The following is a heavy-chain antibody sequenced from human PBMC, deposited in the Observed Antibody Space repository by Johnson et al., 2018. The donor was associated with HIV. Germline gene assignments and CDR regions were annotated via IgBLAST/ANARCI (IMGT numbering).Heavy chain of an antibody. V-gene: IGHV3-66*01. CDR2: IYSGCST. CDR1: GFTVSSNY. CDR3: ARGGLGDYVVAFDI. D-gene: IGHD4-17*01. Sequence: VLLVESGGGLVQPGGSLRLSCAASGFTVSSNYMSWVRQAPGKGLEWVSVIYSGCSTYYADSVKGRFTISRDNSKNTLFLQMNSLRAEDTAMYFCARGGLGDYVVAFDIWGQGTMVTVSS. J-gene: IGHJ3*02.